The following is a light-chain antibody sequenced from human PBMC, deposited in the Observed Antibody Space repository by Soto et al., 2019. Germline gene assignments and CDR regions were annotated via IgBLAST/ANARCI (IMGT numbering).Light chain of an antibody. CDR2: SNN. V-gene: IGLV1-44*01. Sequence: SALTQPPSASGTPGQRVTISCSGSSSNIGSNTVNWYQQLPGTAPKLLIYSNNQRPSGVPDRFSGSKSGTSASLAISGLQSEDEADYYCAAWDDSLSGYYVFGTGTKVTVL. J-gene: IGLJ1*01. CDR1: SSNIGSNT. CDR3: AAWDDSLSGYYV.